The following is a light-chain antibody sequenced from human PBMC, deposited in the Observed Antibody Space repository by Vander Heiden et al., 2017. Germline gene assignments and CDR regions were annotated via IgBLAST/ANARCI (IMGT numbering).Light chain of an antibody. J-gene: IGLJ3*02. Sequence: QSALTQPASVSGSPGRSITISCTGTINDVGGYNYLSWYQQHPGKAPKLMIYDVSNRPSGVSNRFSASKSGNTASLTISGLQAEDEADYYCSSYTSSSTWVFGGGTKLTVL. CDR2: DVS. CDR3: SSYTSSSTWV. CDR1: INDVGGYNY. V-gene: IGLV2-14*01.